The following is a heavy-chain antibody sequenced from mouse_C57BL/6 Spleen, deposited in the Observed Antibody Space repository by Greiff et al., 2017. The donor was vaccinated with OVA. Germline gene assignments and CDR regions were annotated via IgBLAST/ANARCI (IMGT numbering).Heavy chain of an antibody. V-gene: IGHV1-80*01. Sequence: VQLQQSGAELVKPGASVKISCKASGYAFSSYWMNWVKQRPGKGLEWIGQIYPGDGDTNYNGKFKGKATLTADKSSSTAYLQLSSLTSEDSAVYFCAREGTGRRLGFDYWGQGTTLTVSS. CDR2: IYPGDGDT. CDR3: AREGTGRRLGFDY. CDR1: GYAFSSYW. D-gene: IGHD4-1*01. J-gene: IGHJ2*01.